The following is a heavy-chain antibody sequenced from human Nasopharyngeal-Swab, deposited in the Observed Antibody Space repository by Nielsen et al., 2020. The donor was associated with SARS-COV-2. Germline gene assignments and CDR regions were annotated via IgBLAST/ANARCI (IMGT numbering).Heavy chain of an antibody. D-gene: IGHD1-26*01. CDR2: IVVGSGHT. CDR1: GFTFTSSA. Sequence: SVKVSCKASGFTFTSSAVQWVRQARGQHLEWIGWIVVGSGHTNYAQKFQERVTITRDMSTSTAYMELSSLRSEDTAVCYCAAASGWDLLRDSYYGMDVWGQGTTVTVSS. J-gene: IGHJ6*02. CDR3: AAASGWDLLRDSYYGMDV. V-gene: IGHV1-58*01.